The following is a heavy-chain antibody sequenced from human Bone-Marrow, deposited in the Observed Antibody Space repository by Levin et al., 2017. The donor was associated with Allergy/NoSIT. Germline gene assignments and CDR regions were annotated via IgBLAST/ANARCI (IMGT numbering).Heavy chain of an antibody. CDR3: ARSFLDGTSQDVFEK. CDR1: DWIFTFQY. V-gene: IGHV1-45*02. J-gene: IGHJ3*01. D-gene: IGHD1-1*01. Sequence: SVKVSCKASDWIFTFQYLHWVRQAPGQAFEWMGWITPYNGNTKYAQKFQHRVTFTRDGTLTMYMELSGLQSEDTAVYYCARSFLDGTSQDVFEKWGQGTRVTFSS. CDR2: ITPYNGNT.